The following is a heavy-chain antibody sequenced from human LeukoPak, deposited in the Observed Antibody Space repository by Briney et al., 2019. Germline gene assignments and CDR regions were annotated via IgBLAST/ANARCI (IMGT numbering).Heavy chain of an antibody. CDR1: GFTFSTYG. Sequence: GRPLRLSCGASGFTFSTYGMHWVRQSPGKALEGGAVIWYDGSNKYYVDSVKGRFTISRDNSKNTLYLQMNSLRAEDTAVYYCARGGEPYYCDYWGQGTLVTVSS. CDR3: ARGGEPYYCDY. D-gene: IGHD2-21*01. V-gene: IGHV3-33*01. J-gene: IGHJ4*02. CDR2: IWYDGSNK.